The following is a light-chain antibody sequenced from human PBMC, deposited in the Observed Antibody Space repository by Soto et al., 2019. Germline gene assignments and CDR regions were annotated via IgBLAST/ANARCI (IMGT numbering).Light chain of an antibody. CDR1: QDIASW. CDR2: AAS. CDR3: EHARSVQVT. J-gene: IGKJ5*01. Sequence: DIQMTQSPSSVSASVGDRVTITCRASQDIASWLAWYQQKPGKAPKLLIYAASSLQSGVPSRFTGSGSATEFMLTTSSLQPEDCAIYYFEHARSVQVTLGQGTRLEI. V-gene: IGKV1-12*01.